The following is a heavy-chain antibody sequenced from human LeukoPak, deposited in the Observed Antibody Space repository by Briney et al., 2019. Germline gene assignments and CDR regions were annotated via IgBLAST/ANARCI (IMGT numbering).Heavy chain of an antibody. CDR3: ARAHMTTEIVAPFDI. Sequence: PSETLSLTCTVSGGSISSGDYYWSWIRQPPGKGLEWIGYIYHSGSTYYNPSLKSRVTISVDRSKNQFSLKLSSVTAADTAVYYCARAHMTTEIVAPFDIWGQGTMVTVSS. V-gene: IGHV4-30-2*01. D-gene: IGHD4-17*01. CDR1: GGSISSGDYY. CDR2: IYHSGST. J-gene: IGHJ3*02.